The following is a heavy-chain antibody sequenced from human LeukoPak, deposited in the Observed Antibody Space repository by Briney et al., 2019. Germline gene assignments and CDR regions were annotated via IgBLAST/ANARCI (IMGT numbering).Heavy chain of an antibody. CDR1: GFTFRSYE. Sequence: GGSLRLSCAASGFTFRSYEMNWLRQAPGKGRECVSYISGSGSSIYYADSAKGRFTISRDNAKNSLYLQMNSLRVEDTAVYYCARTLRGYGTYDWGFDYWGQGTLVTVSS. CDR3: ARTLRGYGTYDWGFDY. J-gene: IGHJ4*02. V-gene: IGHV3-48*03. CDR2: ISGSGSSI. D-gene: IGHD5-12*01.